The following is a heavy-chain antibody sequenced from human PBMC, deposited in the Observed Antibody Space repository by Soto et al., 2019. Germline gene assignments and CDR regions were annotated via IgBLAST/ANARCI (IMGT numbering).Heavy chain of an antibody. J-gene: IGHJ4*02. CDR3: ADPPQFSLTGYFDY. D-gene: IGHD3-3*01. Sequence: QVQLVESGGGVVQPGRSLRLSCAASGFTFSSYGMHWVRQAPGKGLEWVAVISYDGSNKYYADSVKGRFTISRDNSKNTLYLQMNSLRAEDTAVYYWADPPQFSLTGYFDYWGQGTLVTVSS. CDR1: GFTFSSYG. CDR2: ISYDGSNK. V-gene: IGHV3-30*03.